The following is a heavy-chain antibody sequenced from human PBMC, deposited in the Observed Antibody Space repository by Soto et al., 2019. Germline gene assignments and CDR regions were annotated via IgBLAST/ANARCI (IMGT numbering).Heavy chain of an antibody. V-gene: IGHV3-7*01. J-gene: IGHJ4*02. CDR2: IKQDGSEK. Sequence: EVQLVESGGGLVQPGGSLRLSCAASGFTFSSYWMSWVRQAPGKGLEWVANIKQDGSEKYYVDSVKGRFTISRDNAKNSLYLQMNSLRAEDTAVYYCARGAGVKGSSWYPYWGQGTLVTVSS. CDR3: ARGAGVKGSSWYPY. D-gene: IGHD6-13*01. CDR1: GFTFSSYW.